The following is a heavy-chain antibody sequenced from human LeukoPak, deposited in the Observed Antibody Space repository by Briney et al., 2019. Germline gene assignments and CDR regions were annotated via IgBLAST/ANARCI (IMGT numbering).Heavy chain of an antibody. CDR1: GFTFSSYS. V-gene: IGHV3-48*01. J-gene: IGHJ6*03. CDR2: ISSSSSTI. D-gene: IGHD1-26*01. CDR3: AKAIGYYYYYMDV. Sequence: SGGSLRLSCAASGFTFSSYSMNWVRQAPGKGLEWVSYISSSSSTIYYADSVKGRFTISRDNAKNSLYLQMNSLRAEETAVYYCAKAIGYYYYYMDVWGKGTTVTVSS.